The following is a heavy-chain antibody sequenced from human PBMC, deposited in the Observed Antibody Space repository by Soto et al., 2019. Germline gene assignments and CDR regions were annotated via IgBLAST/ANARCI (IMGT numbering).Heavy chain of an antibody. CDR3: AKSPITMIVVVITALDY. V-gene: IGHV3-23*01. Sequence: GGSLRLSCAASGFTFSSYAMSWVRQAPGKGLEWVSAISGSGGSTYYADSVKGRFTISRDNSKNTLYLQMNSLRAEDTAVYYCAKSPITMIVVVITALDYWGQGTLVTVS. D-gene: IGHD3-22*01. CDR2: ISGSGGST. CDR1: GFTFSSYA. J-gene: IGHJ4*02.